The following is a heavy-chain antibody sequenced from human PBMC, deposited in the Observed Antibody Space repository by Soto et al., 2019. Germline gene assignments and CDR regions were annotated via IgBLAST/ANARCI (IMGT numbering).Heavy chain of an antibody. Sequence: QVQLVQSGTVVQRRGSSVKVSCQASGGTFSSHGMAWVRQAPGQGLEWMGGIIPTFGTPTYAPKFHGRVTITADKSTNTAYMELSSLRSEDTGVYYCASERSAQYFDFWGQGTLITVSS. CDR1: GGTFSSHG. D-gene: IGHD1-26*01. CDR2: IIPTFGTP. J-gene: IGHJ4*02. CDR3: ASERSAQYFDF. V-gene: IGHV1-69*06.